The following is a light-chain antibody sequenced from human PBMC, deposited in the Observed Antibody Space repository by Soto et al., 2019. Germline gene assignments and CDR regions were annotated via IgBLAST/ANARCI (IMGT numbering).Light chain of an antibody. CDR1: XDXXXY. J-gene: IGKJ5*01. CDR2: AAS. Sequence: IQXTQSPSSLSASVGDRVTFTXRAXXDXXXYLVWYQQKPGAAPKLLIYAASALHSGVPSRFSGSGSGTDFTLTISSLHPEXFAVYXXXXFKNYPITFGQGTRLQIK. CDR3: XXFKNYPIT. V-gene: IGKV1-9*01.